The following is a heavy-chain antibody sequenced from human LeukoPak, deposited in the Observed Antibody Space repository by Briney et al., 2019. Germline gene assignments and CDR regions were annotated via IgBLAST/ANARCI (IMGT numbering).Heavy chain of an antibody. Sequence: ASVKVSCKASGYTFTGYYMHWVRQAPGQGLEWMGWINPNSGGTNYAQKFQGRVTMTRDTSISTAYMELSRLRSDDTAVYYCARYDSSGYYHFYFDYWGQGTLVTVSS. J-gene: IGHJ4*02. CDR3: ARYDSSGYYHFYFDY. CDR1: GYTFTGYY. D-gene: IGHD3-22*01. CDR2: INPNSGGT. V-gene: IGHV1-2*02.